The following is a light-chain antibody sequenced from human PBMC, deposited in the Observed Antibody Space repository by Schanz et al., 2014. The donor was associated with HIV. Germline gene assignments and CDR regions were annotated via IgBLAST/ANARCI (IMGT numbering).Light chain of an antibody. CDR2: GAF. CDR1: QSVSRNY. V-gene: IGKV3-20*01. Sequence: EIVLTQSPGTLSLSPGERATLSCRASQSVSRNYLAWYQQKPGQAPRLLIYGAFSRATGIPDRFSGSGSGTDFTLTISRLEPEDFAVYYCQQYGSSYTFGQGTELEI. CDR3: QQYGSSYT. J-gene: IGKJ2*01.